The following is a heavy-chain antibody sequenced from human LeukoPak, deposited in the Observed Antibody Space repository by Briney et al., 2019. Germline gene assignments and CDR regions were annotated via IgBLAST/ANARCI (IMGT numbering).Heavy chain of an antibody. Sequence: GRSLRLSCAASGFSFSTYAMHWVRQAPGKGLEWVSAISGSGGSTYYADSVKGRFTISRDNSKNTLYLQMNSLRAEDTAVYYCAKEVRTMVRGAADYWGQGTLVTVSS. V-gene: IGHV3-23*01. CDR3: AKEVRTMVRGAADY. CDR2: ISGSGGST. CDR1: GFSFSTYA. J-gene: IGHJ4*02. D-gene: IGHD3-10*01.